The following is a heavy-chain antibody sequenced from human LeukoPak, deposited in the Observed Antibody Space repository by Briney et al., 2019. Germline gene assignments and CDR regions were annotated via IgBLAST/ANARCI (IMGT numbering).Heavy chain of an antibody. J-gene: IGHJ6*02. CDR2: IKSDGSST. CDR1: GFTFSSYW. CDR3: ARGDGYGMDV. D-gene: IGHD5-24*01. V-gene: IGHV3-74*01. Sequence: GGSLRLSCAVSGFTFSSYWMHWVRQAPGKGLVWVSRIKSDGSSTSYADSVKGRFTISRDNAKNTLYLQMNSLRAEDTAVYYCARGDGYGMDVWGQGTTVTVSS.